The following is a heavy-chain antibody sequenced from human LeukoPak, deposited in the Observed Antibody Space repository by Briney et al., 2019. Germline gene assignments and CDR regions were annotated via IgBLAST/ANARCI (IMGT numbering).Heavy chain of an antibody. J-gene: IGHJ4*02. D-gene: IGHD6-13*01. CDR3: ASGSSSWYVDY. V-gene: IGHV3-21*01. CDR1: GFTFITYS. CDR2: ISSSGSDI. Sequence: KPGGSLRLSCAASGFTFITYSMNWVRQAPGKGLEWVSSISSSGSDIYYADSVKGRFTISRDNAKNPLYLQMNSLRAEDTAVYYCASGSSSWYVDYWGQGTLVTVSS.